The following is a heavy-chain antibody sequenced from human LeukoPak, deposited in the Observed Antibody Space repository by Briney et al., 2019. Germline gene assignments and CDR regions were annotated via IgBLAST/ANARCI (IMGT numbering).Heavy chain of an antibody. Sequence: SETLSLTCTVSGGSISSSSYYWGWIRQPPGKGLEWIGSIYYSGSTYYNPSLKSRVTISVDTSKNQFSLKLSSVTAADTAVYYACASCGGYDCPRYYYMDVWGKGTTVTVSS. D-gene: IGHD5-12*01. J-gene: IGHJ6*03. CDR2: IYYSGST. V-gene: IGHV4-39*07. CDR1: GGSISSSSYY. CDR3: CASCGGYDCPRYYYMDV.